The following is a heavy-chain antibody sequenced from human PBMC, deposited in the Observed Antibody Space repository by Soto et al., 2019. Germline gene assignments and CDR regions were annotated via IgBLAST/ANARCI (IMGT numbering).Heavy chain of an antibody. V-gene: IGHV1-3*01. CDR1: GYTFTGYY. CDR3: ARAGSTVTYYYYGMDV. CDR2: INAGNGNT. Sequence: ASVKVSCKASGYTFTGYYMHWVRQAPGQGLEWMGWINAGNGNTKYSQKFQGRVTITRDTSASTAYMELSSLRSEDTAVYYCARAGSTVTYYYYGMDVWGQGTTVTVSS. J-gene: IGHJ6*02. D-gene: IGHD4-4*01.